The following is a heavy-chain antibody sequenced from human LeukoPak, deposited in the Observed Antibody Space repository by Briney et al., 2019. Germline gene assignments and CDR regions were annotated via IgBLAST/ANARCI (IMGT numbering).Heavy chain of an antibody. J-gene: IGHJ6*02. CDR3: ARDLREMATTTQYYYGMDV. V-gene: IGHV3-23*01. D-gene: IGHD5-24*01. Sequence: QPGGSLRLSCSASGFTYTDYSMSWVRQVPGKGLEWVSGLGRTGEYKYYADSVKGRFTISRHNSKNTLYLQMNSLRAEDTAVYYCARDLREMATTTQYYYGMDVWGQGTTVTVSS. CDR2: LGRTGEYK. CDR1: GFTYTDYS.